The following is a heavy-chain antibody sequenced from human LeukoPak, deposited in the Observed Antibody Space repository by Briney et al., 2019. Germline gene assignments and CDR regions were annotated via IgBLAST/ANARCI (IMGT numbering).Heavy chain of an antibody. V-gene: IGHV3-23*01. CDR3: ARDWANYYDSSGYYDY. J-gene: IGHJ4*02. D-gene: IGHD3-22*01. Sequence: GGSLRLSCAASGFTFSNFAMSWVRQAPGKGLEWVSAISGSGGDTYYADSVKGRFTISRDNAKNSLYLQMNSLRAEDTAVYYCARDWANYYDSSGYYDYWGQGTLVTVSS. CDR2: ISGSGGDT. CDR1: GFTFSNFA.